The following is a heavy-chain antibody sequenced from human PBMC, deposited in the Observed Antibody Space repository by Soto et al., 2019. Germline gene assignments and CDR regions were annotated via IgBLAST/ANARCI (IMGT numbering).Heavy chain of an antibody. CDR1: GFTFSSYA. Sequence: QVQLVESGGGVVQPGRSLRLSCAASGFTFSSYAMHWVRQAPGKGLEWVAVISYDGSNKYYADSVKGRFTISRDNSKKTLYLQMNSLRAEDTAVYYCARESIVVVPAAPYYYYGMYVWGQGTTVTVSS. V-gene: IGHV3-30-3*01. CDR2: ISYDGSNK. J-gene: IGHJ6*02. CDR3: ARESIVVVPAAPYYYYGMYV. D-gene: IGHD2-2*01.